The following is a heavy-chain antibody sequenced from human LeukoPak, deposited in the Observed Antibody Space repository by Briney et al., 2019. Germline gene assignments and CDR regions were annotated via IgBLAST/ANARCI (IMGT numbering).Heavy chain of an antibody. Sequence: PSETLSLTCAVYGGSFSGYYWSWIRQPPGKGLEWIGEINHSGSTNYNPSLKSRVTISVDTSKNQFSLKLSSVTAADTAVYYCARGTGYDFWSGYYTGYYYYGMDVWGQGTTVTVSS. CDR1: GGSFSGYY. D-gene: IGHD3-3*01. CDR2: INHSGST. J-gene: IGHJ6*02. CDR3: ARGTGYDFWSGYYTGYYYYGMDV. V-gene: IGHV4-34*01.